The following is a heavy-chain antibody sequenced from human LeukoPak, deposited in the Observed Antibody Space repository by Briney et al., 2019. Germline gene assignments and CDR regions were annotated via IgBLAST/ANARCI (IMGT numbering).Heavy chain of an antibody. CDR1: GFTFSSYG. Sequence: GGSLRLSCAASGFTFSSYGMHWVRQAPGKGLEWVAVISYDGSNKYYADSVKGRFTISRDNSKNTLYLQMNSLRAEDTAVYYCAKAGDIVVVVAATAGAFDIWGQGTMVTVSS. CDR3: AKAGDIVVVVAATAGAFDI. D-gene: IGHD2-15*01. V-gene: IGHV3-30*18. J-gene: IGHJ3*02. CDR2: ISYDGSNK.